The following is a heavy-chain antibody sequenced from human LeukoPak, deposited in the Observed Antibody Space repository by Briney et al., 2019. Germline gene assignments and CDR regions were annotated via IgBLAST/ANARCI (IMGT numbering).Heavy chain of an antibody. V-gene: IGHV3-7*01. J-gene: IGHJ1*01. CDR3: AKDDDWGRYKH. CDR1: RFTFSDYY. CDR2: IKEDGSEK. D-gene: IGHD3-16*01. Sequence: GGSLRLSCAASRFTFSDYYMTWVRQAPGRGLEWVANIKEDGSEKNYVDPVKGRFTVSRDNAKNSVYLLLNSLTPEDTAVYYCAKDDDWGRYKHWGQGTLVTVSS.